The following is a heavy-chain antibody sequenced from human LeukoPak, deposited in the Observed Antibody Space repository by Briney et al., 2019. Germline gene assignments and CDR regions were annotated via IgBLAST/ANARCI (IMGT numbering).Heavy chain of an antibody. V-gene: IGHV3-30-3*01. Sequence: GGSLRLSCAASGFTFSSYAMHWVRQAPGKGLEWVAVISYDGSNKYYADSVKGRFTISRDNSKNTLYLQMNSLRAEDTAVYYCARGGFVGYCSSTSCLDYWGQGTLVTVSS. J-gene: IGHJ4*02. CDR1: GFTFSSYA. D-gene: IGHD2-2*01. CDR2: ISYDGSNK. CDR3: ARGGFVGYCSSTSCLDY.